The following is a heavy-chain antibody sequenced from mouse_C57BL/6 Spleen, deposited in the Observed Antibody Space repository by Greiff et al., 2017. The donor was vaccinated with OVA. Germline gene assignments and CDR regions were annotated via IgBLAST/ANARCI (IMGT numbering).Heavy chain of an antibody. D-gene: IGHD1-1*01. CDR1: GFTFSDYG. CDR3: ARPLFFYYGSSYYAMDY. V-gene: IGHV5-17*01. J-gene: IGHJ4*01. CDR2: ISSGSSTI. Sequence: EVKVVESGGGLVKPGGSLKLSCAASGFTFSDYGMHWVRQAPEKGLEWVAYISSGSSTIYYADTVKGRFTISRDNAKNTLFLQMTSLRSEDTAMYYCARPLFFYYGSSYYAMDYWGQGTSVTVSS.